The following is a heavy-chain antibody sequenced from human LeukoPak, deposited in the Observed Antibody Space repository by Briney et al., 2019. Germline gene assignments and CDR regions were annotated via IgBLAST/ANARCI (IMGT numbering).Heavy chain of an antibody. CDR2: VYYSGST. J-gene: IGHJ4*02. D-gene: IGHD1-20*01. CDR1: GVSISSYY. Sequence: SETLSLTCTVSGVSISSYYWSWIRQPPGKGLEWIGYVYYSGSTNYNPSLKSRVTISVDTSKNQFSLKLSTVTAAESGAYYCASRPNWNQGFFDYWGQGTLVTVSS. V-gene: IGHV4-59*12. CDR3: ASRPNWNQGFFDY.